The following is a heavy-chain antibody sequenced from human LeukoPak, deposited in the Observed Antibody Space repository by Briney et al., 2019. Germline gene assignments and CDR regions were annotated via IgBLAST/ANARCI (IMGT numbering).Heavy chain of an antibody. D-gene: IGHD3-22*01. J-gene: IGHJ4*02. Sequence: GGSLRLSCAASGFTFSSYAMSWVRQAPGKGLEWVSAISGSGGTTYYADSVKGRFTISRDNSKNTLYLQMNSLRAEDTAVYYCAKHVRYYYDTSGYYDYWGQGTLVTVSS. CDR1: GFTFSSYA. CDR2: ISGSGGTT. V-gene: IGHV3-23*01. CDR3: AKHVRYYYDTSGYYDY.